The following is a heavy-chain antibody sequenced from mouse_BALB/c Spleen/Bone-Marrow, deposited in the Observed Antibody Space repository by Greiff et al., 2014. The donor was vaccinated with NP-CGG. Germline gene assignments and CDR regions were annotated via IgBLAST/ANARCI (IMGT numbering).Heavy chain of an antibody. Sequence: VQLKESGAELVKPGASVRLSCTPSGFNIKDTHMHWVEQRPEQGLGGIGRIDPANGNTKYDPNFQGKATITADTSSNTAYLQLSSLTSEDTAVYYCARDYANTAWFASWGQGTLVTVS. CDR3: ARDYANTAWFAS. J-gene: IGHJ3*01. CDR1: GFNIKDTH. CDR2: IDPANGNT. V-gene: IGHV14-3*02. D-gene: IGHD1-1*01.